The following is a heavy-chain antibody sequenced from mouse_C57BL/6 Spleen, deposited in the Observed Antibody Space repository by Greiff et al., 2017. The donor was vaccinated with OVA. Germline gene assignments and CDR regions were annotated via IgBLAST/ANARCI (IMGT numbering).Heavy chain of an antibody. CDR3: ARRGRGGYYDYWYFDV. D-gene: IGHD2-3*01. J-gene: IGHJ1*03. CDR2: IDPSDSYT. V-gene: IGHV1-50*01. CDR1: GYTFTSYW. Sequence: QVQLKQPGAELVKPGASVKLSCKASGYTFTSYWMQWVKQRPGQGLEWIGEIDPSDSYTNYNQKFKGKATLTVDTSSSTAYMQLSSLTSEDSAVYYCARRGRGGYYDYWYFDVWGTGTTVTVSS.